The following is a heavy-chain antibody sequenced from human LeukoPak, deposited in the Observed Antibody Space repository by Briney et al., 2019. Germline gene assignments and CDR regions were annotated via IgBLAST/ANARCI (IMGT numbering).Heavy chain of an antibody. CDR2: INPNSGGT. J-gene: IGHJ6*02. CDR1: RYTFTGYY. CDR3: ARDVQQLANYYYYGLDV. D-gene: IGHD6-13*01. Sequence: ASVKVSCKASRYTFTGYYMYSVRQAPGQGVEWLGCINPNSGGTNYAQKFQGRVTMTRDTSISTAYMELNRLRSDDTAVYYCARDVQQLANYYYYGLDVWGQGTTVTVSS. V-gene: IGHV1-2*02.